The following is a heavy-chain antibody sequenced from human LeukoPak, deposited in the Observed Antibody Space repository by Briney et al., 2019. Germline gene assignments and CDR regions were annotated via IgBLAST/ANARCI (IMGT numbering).Heavy chain of an antibody. D-gene: IGHD6-19*01. J-gene: IGHJ5*02. CDR3: ARGSSGWYAKYNWFDP. V-gene: IGHV1-69*13. CDR1: GGTFTSYA. CDR2: IIPIFGTA. Sequence: SVKLSCKASGGTFTSYAISWVRQAPGQGLEWMGGIIPIFGTANYAQKFQGRVTITADESTSTAYMELSSLRSEDTAVYYCARGSSGWYAKYNWFDPWGQGTLVTVSS.